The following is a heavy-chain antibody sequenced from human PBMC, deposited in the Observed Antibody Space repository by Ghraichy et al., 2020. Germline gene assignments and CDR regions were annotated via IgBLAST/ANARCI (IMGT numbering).Heavy chain of an antibody. Sequence: SETLSLTCTVSGGSISNYYCNWFRQPPGKGLEWIGNVHGSGSTKYYPSLKSRVTVSSDTAKNEFSLSLTSMTPADTAVYYCASGTWWLQSYWGQGTLVTVSS. J-gene: IGHJ4*02. CDR2: VHGSGST. V-gene: IGHV4-59*01. D-gene: IGHD2-15*01. CDR1: GGSISNYY. CDR3: ASGTWWLQSY.